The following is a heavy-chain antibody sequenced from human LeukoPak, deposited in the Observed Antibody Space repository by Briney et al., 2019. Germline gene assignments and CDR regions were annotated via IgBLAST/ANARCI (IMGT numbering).Heavy chain of an antibody. D-gene: IGHD2-2*01. CDR2: IYTSGST. CDR3: ARDSGYQLIGYDAFDI. J-gene: IGHJ3*02. V-gene: IGHV4-4*07. CDR1: GGSISSYY. Sequence: PSETLSLTCTVSGGSISSYYWSWIRQPAGKGLEWIGRIYTSGSTNYNPSLKSRVTMSVDTSKNQFSLKLSSVTAADTAVYYCARDSGYQLIGYDAFDIWGQGTMVNVSS.